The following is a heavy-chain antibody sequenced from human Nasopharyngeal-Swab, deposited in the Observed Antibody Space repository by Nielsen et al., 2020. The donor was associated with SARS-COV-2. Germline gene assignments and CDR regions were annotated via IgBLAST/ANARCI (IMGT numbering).Heavy chain of an antibody. CDR2: ISYDGSNK. J-gene: IGHJ6*02. CDR3: ARVVLRFLEWIPRLYGMDV. Sequence: GGSLRLSCAASGFTFSSYGMHWVRQAPGKGLEWVAVISYDGSNKYYADSVKGRFTISRDNSKNSLYLQMNSLRAEDTAVYYCARVVLRFLEWIPRLYGMDVWGQGTTVTVSS. D-gene: IGHD3-3*01. CDR1: GFTFSSYG. V-gene: IGHV3-30*03.